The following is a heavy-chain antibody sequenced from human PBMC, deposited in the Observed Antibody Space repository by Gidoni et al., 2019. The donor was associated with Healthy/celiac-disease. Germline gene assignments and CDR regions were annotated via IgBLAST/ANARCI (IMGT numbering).Heavy chain of an antibody. D-gene: IGHD4-4*01. CDR2: IRGSGGST. V-gene: IGHV3-23*01. CDR1: GFTFSSYA. J-gene: IGHJ3*02. CDR3: AKDTGKGDAFDI. Sequence: EVQLLESGGGLVQPGGSLRLSCASSGFTFSSYAMRWVRQAPGKGLEWVSAIRGSGGSTYYADCVKGRFTISRDNSKNTRYLQMNSLRAEDTAVYYCAKDTGKGDAFDIWGQGTMGTVSS.